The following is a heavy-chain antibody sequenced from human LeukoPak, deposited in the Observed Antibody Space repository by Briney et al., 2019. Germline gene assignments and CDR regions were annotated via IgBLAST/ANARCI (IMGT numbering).Heavy chain of an antibody. Sequence: SETLSLTCAVYGGSFSGYYWSWIRQPPGKGLEWIGEINHSGSTNYNPSLKSRATISVDTSKNQFSLKLSSVTAADTAVYYCARGLYDFWSGYYQPGDAFDIWGQGTMVTVSS. V-gene: IGHV4-34*01. CDR3: ARGLYDFWSGYYQPGDAFDI. CDR2: INHSGST. CDR1: GGSFSGYY. J-gene: IGHJ3*02. D-gene: IGHD3-3*01.